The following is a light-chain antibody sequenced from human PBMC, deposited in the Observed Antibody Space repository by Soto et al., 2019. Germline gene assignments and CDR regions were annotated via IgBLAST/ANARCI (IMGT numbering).Light chain of an antibody. J-gene: IGKJ1*01. CDR3: QQYGRSPWT. CDR1: QSVSSSY. V-gene: IGKV3-20*01. CDR2: DAS. Sequence: EIVLTQSPGTLSLSPGERATLSCRASQSVSSSYLAWYQQKPGQAPRLLIFDASSRATGISDRFSGSGSGTDFTLTISRLEPEDFAVYYCQQYGRSPWTVGQGTKVDIK.